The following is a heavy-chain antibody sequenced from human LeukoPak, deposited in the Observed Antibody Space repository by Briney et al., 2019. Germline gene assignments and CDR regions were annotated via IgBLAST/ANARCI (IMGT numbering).Heavy chain of an antibody. J-gene: IGHJ3*02. D-gene: IGHD6-6*01. CDR2: TSSSSSTI. Sequence: GGSLRLSCAASGFAFSTYSMNWVRQAPGKGLEWVSYTSSSSSTIYYADSVKGRFTISRDNAKNSLFLQMNSLRAEDTAVYYCAREYSSSSGRAFDIWGQGTMVTVSS. CDR3: AREYSSSSGRAFDI. V-gene: IGHV3-48*04. CDR1: GFAFSTYS.